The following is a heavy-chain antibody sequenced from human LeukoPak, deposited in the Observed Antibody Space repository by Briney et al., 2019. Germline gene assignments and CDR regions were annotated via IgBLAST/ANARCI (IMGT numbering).Heavy chain of an antibody. CDR2: ILHDGSTK. Sequence: PGGSLRLSCAASRFTFSSYAMHWVRQAPGKGLEWVALILHDGSTKHYADSVKGRFTISRDNSKSTLSLQMNSLRTEDTAMYYCARRRVTGDFDFWGQGTLVTVSS. CDR1: RFTFSSYA. D-gene: IGHD7-27*01. V-gene: IGHV3-30*04. J-gene: IGHJ4*02. CDR3: ARRRVTGDFDF.